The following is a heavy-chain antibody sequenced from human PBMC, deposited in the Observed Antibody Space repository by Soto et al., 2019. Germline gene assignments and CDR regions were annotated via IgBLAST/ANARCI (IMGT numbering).Heavy chain of an antibody. Sequence: GGSLRVSCAASGFTFSSYAMGWVRQAPGKGLEWVSAISGSGGSTYYADSVKGRFTISRDNSKNTLYLQMNSLRAEDTAVYYCAKDSGSFTYYYYGMDVWGQGTTVTVSS. CDR1: GFTFSSYA. CDR2: ISGSGGST. V-gene: IGHV3-23*01. J-gene: IGHJ6*02. D-gene: IGHD1-26*01. CDR3: AKDSGSFTYYYYGMDV.